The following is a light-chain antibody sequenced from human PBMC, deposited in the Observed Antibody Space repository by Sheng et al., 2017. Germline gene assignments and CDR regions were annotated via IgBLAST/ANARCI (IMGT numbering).Light chain of an antibody. CDR1: QSISNY. J-gene: IGKJ1*01. CDR3: QQYNSYSA. V-gene: IGKV1-5*03. Sequence: DIQMTQSPSTLSASVGDRLTITCRASQSISNYLAWYQQKPGKAPKLLIYKASSLESGVPSRFSGSGSGTEFTLTISGLQPDDFATYYCQQYNSYSAFGQGTKVEIK. CDR2: KAS.